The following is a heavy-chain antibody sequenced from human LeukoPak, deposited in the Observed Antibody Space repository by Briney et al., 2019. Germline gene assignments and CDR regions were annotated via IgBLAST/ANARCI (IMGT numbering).Heavy chain of an antibody. D-gene: IGHD3-22*01. CDR2: ISGSGGST. CDR1: GFTFSSYA. Sequence: GGSLRLSCAASGFTFSSYAMSWVRQAPGKGLEWVSAISGSGGSTYYADSVKGRFTISRDNSKNTLYLQMNSLRAEDTAVYYCYHDSSGLFPGYWGQGTLVTVSS. CDR3: YHDSSGLFPGY. V-gene: IGHV3-23*01. J-gene: IGHJ4*02.